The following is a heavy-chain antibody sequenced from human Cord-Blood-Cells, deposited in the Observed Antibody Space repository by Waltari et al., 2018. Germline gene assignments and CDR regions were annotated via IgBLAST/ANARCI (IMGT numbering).Heavy chain of an antibody. D-gene: IGHD6-6*01. Sequence: QVHLVQSGAWVKKPGASVKVPRKAPGYTFTSYHITWVVTANGEGLEWMGWMNPNSGNTGYAQKFQGRVTMTRNTSISTAYMELSSLRSEDTAVYYCARGPSSSPMTNWFDPWGQGTLVTVSS. V-gene: IGHV1-8*01. J-gene: IGHJ5*02. CDR2: MNPNSGNT. CDR3: ARGPSSSPMTNWFDP. CDR1: GYTFTSYH.